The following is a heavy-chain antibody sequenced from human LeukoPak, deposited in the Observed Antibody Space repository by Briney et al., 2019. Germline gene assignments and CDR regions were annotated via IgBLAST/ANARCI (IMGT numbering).Heavy chain of an antibody. CDR2: ISYDGSNK. CDR1: GFTFSSYA. CDR3: ARDRSSGGSPPNWFDP. D-gene: IGHD2-15*01. J-gene: IGHJ5*02. V-gene: IGHV3-30-3*01. Sequence: GGSLRLSCAASGFTFSSYAMHWVRQAPGKGLEWVAVISYDGSNKYYADSVKGRFTISRDNSKNTLYLQMNSLRAEDTAVYYCARDRSSGGSPPNWFDPWGQGTLVTVSS.